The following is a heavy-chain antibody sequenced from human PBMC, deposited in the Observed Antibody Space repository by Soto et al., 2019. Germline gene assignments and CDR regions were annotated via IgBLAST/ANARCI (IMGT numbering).Heavy chain of an antibody. CDR2: IFHTGTT. J-gene: IGHJ6*02. V-gene: IGHV4-38-2*02. D-gene: IGHD3-9*01. Sequence: PSETLSLTCTVSGDSIISIYHWAWIRQPPGRSLEWIASIFHTGTTYYTPSLKSRVTISVDTSKNQFSLRLSSVTAADTAVYYCARAPDYDILTGYSLGYYYYGMDVWGQGTTVTVSS. CDR3: ARAPDYDILTGYSLGYYYYGMDV. CDR1: GDSIISIYH.